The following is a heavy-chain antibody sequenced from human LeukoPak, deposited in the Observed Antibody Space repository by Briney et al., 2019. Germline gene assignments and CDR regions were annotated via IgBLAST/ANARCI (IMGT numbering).Heavy chain of an antibody. J-gene: IGHJ4*02. CDR1: GFTVSSNY. CDR3: ARDPHLYYYDSSGYYHYFDY. Sequence: GGSLRLSCAASGFTVSSNYMSWVRQAPGKGLEWVSVIYSGGSTYYADSVKGRFTISRDNAKNSLYLQMNSLRAEDTAVYYCARDPHLYYYDSSGYYHYFDYWGQGTLVTVSS. V-gene: IGHV3-53*01. CDR2: IYSGGST. D-gene: IGHD3-22*01.